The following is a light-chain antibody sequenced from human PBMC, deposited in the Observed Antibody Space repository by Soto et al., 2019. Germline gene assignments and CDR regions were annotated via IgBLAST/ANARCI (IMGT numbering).Light chain of an antibody. J-gene: IGLJ2*01. CDR2: DVS. Sequence: QSALTQPRSVSGSPGQSVTISCTGTSSDVGAYNYVSWYQQYPGKAPKVMIYDVSKRPSGVPDRFSGSKSGDTASLTISGLQPEDDADYYCCSYAGNYEVFGGGTKLTVL. CDR1: SSDVGAYNY. CDR3: CSYAGNYEV. V-gene: IGLV2-11*01.